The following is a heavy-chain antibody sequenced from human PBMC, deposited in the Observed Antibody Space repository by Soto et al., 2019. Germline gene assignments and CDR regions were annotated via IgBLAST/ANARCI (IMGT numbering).Heavy chain of an antibody. D-gene: IGHD3-3*01. J-gene: IGHJ6*02. CDR2: ISSNGGST. V-gene: IGHV3-64D*06. CDR3: VKEEGTSYHFWSHISYYYYGMDV. CDR1: GFTFSSYA. Sequence: GGSLRLSCSASGFTFSSYAMHWVRQAPGKGLEYVSAISSNGGSTYYADSVKGRFTISRDNSKNTLYLQMSSLRAEDTAVYYCVKEEGTSYHFWSHISYYYYGMDVWGQGTTVTVSS.